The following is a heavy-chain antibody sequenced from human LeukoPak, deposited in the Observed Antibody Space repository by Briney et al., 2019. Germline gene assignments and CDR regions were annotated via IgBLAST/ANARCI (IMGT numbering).Heavy chain of an antibody. CDR1: GFTFSNC. D-gene: IGHD4-11*01. V-gene: IGHV3-33*01. J-gene: IGHJ1*01. CDR2: ILSDGSKE. CDR3: ATYSTRNAREFQS. Sequence: GGSLRLSCAASGFTFSNCMHWVRQAPGKGLEWVAVILSDGSKEFYKDSVKGRFTISRDNSKNTLFLQMNSLRVEDTAVYYCATYSTRNAREFQSWGQGTLVTVSS.